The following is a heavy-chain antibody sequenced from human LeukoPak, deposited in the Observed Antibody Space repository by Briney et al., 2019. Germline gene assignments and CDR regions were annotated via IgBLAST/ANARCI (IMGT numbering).Heavy chain of an antibody. J-gene: IGHJ4*02. V-gene: IGHV1-69*06. CDR1: GGTFSSYA. CDR3: ASMNNWNDVFSYGY. CDR2: IIPIFGTA. D-gene: IGHD1-20*01. Sequence: SVKVSCKASGGTFSSYAISWVRQAPGQELEWMGGIIPIFGTANYAQKFQGRVTITADKSTSTAYMELSSLRSEDTAVYYCASMNNWNDVFSYGYWGQGTLVTVSS.